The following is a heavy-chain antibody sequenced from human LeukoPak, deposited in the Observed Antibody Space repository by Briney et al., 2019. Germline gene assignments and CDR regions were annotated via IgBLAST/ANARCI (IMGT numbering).Heavy chain of an antibody. V-gene: IGHV4-34*01. CDR1: GGPFSGYF. J-gene: IGHJ4*02. D-gene: IGHD3-10*01. Sequence: SSETLSLTCAVSGGPFSGYFWSWIRQSSGKGLEWIGEIHNSGTTNYNPSLNSRVTISEDTSKNQFYLNLSSVTAADTAVYYCARRYYYNLGSFPFDFWGQGTLVTVSS. CDR3: ARRYYYNLGSFPFDF. CDR2: IHNSGTT.